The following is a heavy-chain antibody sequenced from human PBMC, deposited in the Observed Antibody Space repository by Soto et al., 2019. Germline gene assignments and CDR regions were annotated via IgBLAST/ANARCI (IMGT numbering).Heavy chain of an antibody. Sequence: QVQLVASGGGVFQPWRSLRLSCAASGFTFSSYAMHWVRQAPAKGLEWVAVISYDGSNKYYADSVKDRFTISRDNSKNTLYLQMNSLRAEDTAVYYCARDPPVRYYYDRSGIRGGFDYWGQGTLVTVYS. J-gene: IGHJ4*02. CDR1: GFTFSSYA. CDR2: ISYDGSNK. D-gene: IGHD3-22*01. CDR3: ARDPPVRYYYDRSGIRGGFDY. V-gene: IGHV3-30-3*01.